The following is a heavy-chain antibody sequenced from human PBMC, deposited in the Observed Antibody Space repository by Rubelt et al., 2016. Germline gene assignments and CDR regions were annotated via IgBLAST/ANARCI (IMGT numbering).Heavy chain of an antibody. D-gene: IGHD2-15*01. V-gene: IGHV3-66*01. CDR1: GFTVSSNY. CDR3: AGDPSPYSWYFDL. CDR2: IYNGGST. Sequence: EVQLVESGGGLVQPGGSLRLSCAASGFTVSSNYMNWVRQAPGKGLEWVSVIYNGGSTYYAGSVKGRFTITRDNSRKTLILPRNSLRVEDTAVNYCAGDPSPYSWYFDLWGRGTLVTVSS. J-gene: IGHJ2*01.